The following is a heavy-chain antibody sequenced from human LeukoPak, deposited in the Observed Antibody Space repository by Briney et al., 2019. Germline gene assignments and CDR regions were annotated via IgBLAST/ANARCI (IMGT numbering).Heavy chain of an antibody. CDR3: ARYDSSSWYVRDDNWFDP. CDR1: GYTFTSYG. CDR2: ISAYNGNT. Sequence: GASVKVSCKASGYTFTSYGISWVRQAPGQGLEWMGWISAYNGNTNYAQKLQGRVTMTTDTSTSTAYMELRSLRSDDTAVYYCARYDSSSWYVRDDNWFDPWGQGTLVTVSS. J-gene: IGHJ5*02. V-gene: IGHV1-18*01. D-gene: IGHD6-13*01.